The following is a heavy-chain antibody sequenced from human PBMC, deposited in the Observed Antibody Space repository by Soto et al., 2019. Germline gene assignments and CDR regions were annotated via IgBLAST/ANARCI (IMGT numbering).Heavy chain of an antibody. CDR3: ASDLAGRADV. Sequence: EVQLVESGGGLVRPGGSLRLSCAASGFTFSSYWMHWVRQAPGKGLVWVSRMNEDGGTTDYADSVKGRFTISRDNAKNKLYLQMNSLRVEDTAVYSCASDLAGRADVWGQGTTVTVSS. CDR2: MNEDGGTT. V-gene: IGHV3-74*02. J-gene: IGHJ6*02. CDR1: GFTFSSYW.